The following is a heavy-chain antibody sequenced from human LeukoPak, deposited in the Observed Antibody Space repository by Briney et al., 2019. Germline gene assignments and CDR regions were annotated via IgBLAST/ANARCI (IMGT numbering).Heavy chain of an antibody. CDR1: GFSLSSYA. CDR3: AKEYTPSSPLGELDS. CDR2: IRHDETNE. Sequence: GGSLRLSCAVSGFSLSSYAMHWVRQAPGKGLEWVALIRHDETNEYYADSVQGRFTISRDTSKNTLYLQMNSLRAEDTAVYYCAKEYTPSSPLGELDSWGQGTLVTVSS. J-gene: IGHJ4*02. D-gene: IGHD6-6*01. V-gene: IGHV3-30*02.